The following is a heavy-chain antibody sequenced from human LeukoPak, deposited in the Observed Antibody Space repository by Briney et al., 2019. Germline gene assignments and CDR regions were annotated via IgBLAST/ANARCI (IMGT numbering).Heavy chain of an antibody. CDR3: ARVGRYGSGAFAP. J-gene: IGHJ5*02. Sequence: PGGSLRLSCAASGFTFSDYYMSWIRQAPGKGLEWVSYISSSSSYTNYADSVKGRFTISRDNAKNSLYLQMNSLRAEDTAVYYCARVGRYGSGAFAPGAKGPLATVS. CDR2: ISSSSSYT. V-gene: IGHV3-11*06. CDR1: GFTFSDYY. D-gene: IGHD6-25*01.